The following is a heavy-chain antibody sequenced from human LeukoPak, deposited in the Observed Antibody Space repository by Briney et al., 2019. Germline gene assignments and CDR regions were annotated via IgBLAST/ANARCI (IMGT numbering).Heavy chain of an antibody. Sequence: PGRSLRLSCAASGVTFNTYGMHWVRQAPGKGLEWVAIISYDGSDEYYADSVKGRFTISRDNSKNTLSLQVHSLTAEDTAVYYCVASSGSYHYWGQGTLVTVSS. J-gene: IGHJ4*02. D-gene: IGHD3-10*01. V-gene: IGHV3-30*03. CDR1: GVTFNTYG. CDR2: ISYDGSDE. CDR3: VASSGSYHY.